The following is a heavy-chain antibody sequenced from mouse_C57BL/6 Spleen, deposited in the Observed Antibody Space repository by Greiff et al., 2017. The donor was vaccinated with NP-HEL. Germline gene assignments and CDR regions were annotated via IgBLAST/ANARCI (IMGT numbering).Heavy chain of an antibody. V-gene: IGHV1-7*01. CDR2: INPSSGYT. J-gene: IGHJ1*03. Sequence: VQLQQSGAELAKPGASVKLSCKASGYTFTSYWMHWVKQRPGQGLEWIGYINPSSGYTKYNQKFKDKATLTADKSSSTAYMQLSRLTYEDSAVYYCARSRSSYDWYFDVWGTGTTVTVAS. D-gene: IGHD1-1*01. CDR3: ARSRSSYDWYFDV. CDR1: GYTFTSYW.